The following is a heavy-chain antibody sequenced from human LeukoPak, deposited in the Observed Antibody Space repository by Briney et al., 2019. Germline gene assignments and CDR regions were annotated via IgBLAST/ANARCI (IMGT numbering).Heavy chain of an antibody. Sequence: SQTLSLTCAVYGRSFSAYYWGWIRQPPGKWLEWVGSLYYDGPTYYNPSLKSRVTISIDTSKNQFSLRLTSVTAADTAVYYCARRYCSGADCYGGDSYYYMDVWGKGTTVTISS. V-gene: IGHV4-39*01. D-gene: IGHD2-2*01. CDR2: LYYDGPT. J-gene: IGHJ6*03. CDR3: ARRYCSGADCYGGDSYYYMDV. CDR1: GRSFSAYY.